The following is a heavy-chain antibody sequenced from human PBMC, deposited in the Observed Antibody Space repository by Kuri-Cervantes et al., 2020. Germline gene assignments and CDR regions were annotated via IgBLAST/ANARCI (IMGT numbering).Heavy chain of an antibody. J-gene: IGHJ4*02. Sequence: SVKVSCRASGGTFSSYTISWVRQAPGQGLEWMGGIIPIFGTANYAQKFQGRVTITADESTSTVYMELRSLRSDDTAVYYCARVRYYYDSSGYTSDYWGQGTLVTVSS. CDR3: ARVRYYYDSSGYTSDY. D-gene: IGHD3-22*01. CDR2: IIPIFGTA. V-gene: IGHV1-69*13. CDR1: GGTFSSYT.